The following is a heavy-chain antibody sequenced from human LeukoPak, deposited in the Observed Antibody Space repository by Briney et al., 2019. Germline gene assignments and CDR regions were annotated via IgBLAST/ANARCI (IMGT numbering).Heavy chain of an antibody. V-gene: IGHV3-48*03. CDR2: ISSSGSTI. D-gene: IGHD3-10*01. Sequence: GGSLRLSCAASGFTFNIYGMNWVRQAPGKGLEWVSYISSSGSTIYYADSVKGRFTISRDNAKNSLYLQMNSLRAEDTAVYYCARDWSTMVRGVIHSAMDVWGKGTTVTISS. CDR3: ARDWSTMVRGVIHSAMDV. CDR1: GFTFNIYG. J-gene: IGHJ6*03.